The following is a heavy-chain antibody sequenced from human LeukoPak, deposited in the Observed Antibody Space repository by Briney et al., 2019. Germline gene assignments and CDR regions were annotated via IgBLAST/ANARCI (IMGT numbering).Heavy chain of an antibody. J-gene: IGHJ2*01. CDR2: IYYSGST. D-gene: IGHD1-14*01. CDR3: ARTRYHNWYYDL. V-gene: IGHV4-61*01. Sequence: SETLSLTCTVSGGSVSSGSCYWSWIRQPPGKGLEWIGYIYYSGSTNYNPSLKSRVTISVDTSKNQFSLNLSSVTAADTAVYYCARTRYHNWYYDLWGRGTLVTVSS. CDR1: GGSVSSGSCY.